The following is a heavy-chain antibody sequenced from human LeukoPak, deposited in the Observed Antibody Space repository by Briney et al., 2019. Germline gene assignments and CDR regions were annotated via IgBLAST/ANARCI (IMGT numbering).Heavy chain of an antibody. CDR1: GYTFTGYY. CDR2: INPNSGGT. J-gene: IGHJ4*02. CDR3: ATLFDIIGGPDY. V-gene: IGHV1-2*02. Sequence: GASVKVSCKASGYTFTGYYMHWVRQAPGQGLEWMGWINPNSGGTNYAQKFQGRVTMTRDTSISTAYMELSRLRSDDTAVYYYATLFDIIGGPDYWGQGTLVAVSS. D-gene: IGHD3-9*01.